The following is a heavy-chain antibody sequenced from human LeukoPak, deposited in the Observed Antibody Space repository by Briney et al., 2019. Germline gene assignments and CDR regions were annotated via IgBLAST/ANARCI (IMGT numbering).Heavy chain of an antibody. CDR3: ARDRFHYYYSGPRFFDY. CDR2: ISRSGGDT. Sequence: GGSLRLSCTSSGFTFRSYSMHWVRQAPGKGLEYVSAISRSGGDTYYANSVEGRFTISRDNSKNTLYLQMGCLRAEDTAVYYCARDRFHYYYSGPRFFDYWGQGTLVTVSS. CDR1: GFTFRSYS. J-gene: IGHJ4*02. D-gene: IGHD3-22*01. V-gene: IGHV3-64*01.